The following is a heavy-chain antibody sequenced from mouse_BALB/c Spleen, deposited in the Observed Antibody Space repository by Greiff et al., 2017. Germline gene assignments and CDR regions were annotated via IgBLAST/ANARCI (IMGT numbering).Heavy chain of an antibody. CDR2: ISYSGST. J-gene: IGHJ4*01. CDR3: ASMITTRVRAMDY. Sequence: EVQLQESGPGLVKPSQSLSLTCTVTGYSITSDYAWNWIRQFPGNKLEWMGYISYSGSTSYNPSLKSRISITRDTSKNQFFLQLNSVTTEDTATYYCASMITTRVRAMDYWGQGTSVTVSS. D-gene: IGHD2-4*01. V-gene: IGHV3-2*02. CDR1: GYSITSDYA.